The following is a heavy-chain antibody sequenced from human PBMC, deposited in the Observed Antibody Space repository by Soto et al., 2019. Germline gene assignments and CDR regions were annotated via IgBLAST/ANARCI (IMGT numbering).Heavy chain of an antibody. Sequence: LSLTCTVSGGSISSGDYYWSWIRQPPGKGLEWIGYIYYSGSTYYNPSLKSRVTISVDTSKNQFSLKLSSVTAADTAVYYCARVDLSATLRYYYYGMDVWGQGTTVTVSS. D-gene: IGHD1-26*01. J-gene: IGHJ6*02. V-gene: IGHV4-30-4*01. CDR3: ARVDLSATLRYYYYGMDV. CDR2: IYYSGST. CDR1: GGSISSGDYY.